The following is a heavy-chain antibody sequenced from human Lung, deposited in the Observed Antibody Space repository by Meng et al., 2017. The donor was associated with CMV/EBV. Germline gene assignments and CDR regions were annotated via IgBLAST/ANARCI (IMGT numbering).Heavy chain of an antibody. CDR1: DYTFTGYG. V-gene: IGHV1-18*01. J-gene: IGHJ4*02. Sequence: VYLYHPGSGVKRPRPYVQVPCTSSDYTFTGYGVSRVRQAPGQGLEWMAWLGAHDYDTSHAPKFQGRVTVTADRPTATAYMELRSLRSDDTAVYYCARGTPGRSYSDYWGPGTLVTVSS. CDR3: ARGTPGRSYSDY. D-gene: IGHD3-10*01. CDR2: LGAHDYDT.